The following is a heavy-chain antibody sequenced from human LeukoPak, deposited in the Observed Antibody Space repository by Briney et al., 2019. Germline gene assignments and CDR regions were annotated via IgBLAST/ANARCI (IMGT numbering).Heavy chain of an antibody. J-gene: IGHJ4*02. CDR1: GGTFSSYT. Sequence: SVKVSCKASGGTFSSYTISWVRQAPGQGLEWMGRIIPILGIANYAQKFQGRVTITADKSTSTAYMELSSLRSEDTAVYYCAREQPREVMATLDNDYWGQGTLVTVSS. D-gene: IGHD5-24*01. V-gene: IGHV1-69*04. CDR2: IIPILGIA. CDR3: AREQPREVMATLDNDY.